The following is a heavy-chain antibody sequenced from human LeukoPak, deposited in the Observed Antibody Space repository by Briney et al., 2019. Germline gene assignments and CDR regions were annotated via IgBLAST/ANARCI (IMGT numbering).Heavy chain of an antibody. V-gene: IGHV4-30-4*01. D-gene: IGHD3-16*01. CDR3: ARLRGNGYYGWDFFDY. Sequence: SQTLSLTCSVSGDSINSGDYYWSWIRQPPGKGLEWIGFIYYRVTTYYNPSLKSRLTISLDTSRNHFSRKVDSVTAADTAVYYCARLRGNGYYGWDFFDYWGRGTQVTVSS. CDR1: GDSINSGDYY. J-gene: IGHJ4*02. CDR2: IYYRVTT.